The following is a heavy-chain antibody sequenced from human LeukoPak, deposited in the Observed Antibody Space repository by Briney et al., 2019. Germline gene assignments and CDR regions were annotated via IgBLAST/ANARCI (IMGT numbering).Heavy chain of an antibody. D-gene: IGHD3-3*01. V-gene: IGHV4-39*01. J-gene: IGHJ4*02. Sequence: PSETLSLTCTVSGGSISSSSYYWGWIRQPPGQGLEWIGSIYYTGSTYYNPSLKSRVTISVDTSKNQFSLKLSSVTAADTAVYYCARGQYDFWSGYPHFDYWGQGTLVTVSS. CDR2: IYYTGST. CDR3: ARGQYDFWSGYPHFDY. CDR1: GGSISSSSYY.